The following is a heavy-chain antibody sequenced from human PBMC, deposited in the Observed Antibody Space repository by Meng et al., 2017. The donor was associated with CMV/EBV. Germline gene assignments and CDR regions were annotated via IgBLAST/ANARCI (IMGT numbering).Heavy chain of an antibody. Sequence: GGSLRLSCAVSGFTVSSNYMSWVRQAPGKGLEWVSVIYSGGSTYYADSVKGRFTISRDNSKNTLYLQMNSLRAEDTAVYYCARYGGLARVIDYWGQGTLVTVSS. J-gene: IGHJ4*02. CDR2: IYSGGST. V-gene: IGHV3-53*01. CDR3: ARYGGLARVIDY. CDR1: GFTVSSNY. D-gene: IGHD3-16*01.